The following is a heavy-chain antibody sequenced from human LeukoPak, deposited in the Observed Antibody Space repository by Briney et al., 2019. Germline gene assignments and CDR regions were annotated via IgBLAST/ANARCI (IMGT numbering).Heavy chain of an antibody. Sequence: SETLSLTCVVYGESFSGYYWTWIRQPPGKGLEWIGEINHSGSTNYNPSLKSRVTTSVDTSKNQFSLKLSSVTAADTAVYYCARGQHGAAAGTWYFDYWGQGTLVTVSS. CDR2: INHSGST. V-gene: IGHV4-34*01. J-gene: IGHJ4*02. CDR3: ARGQHGAAAGTWYFDY. D-gene: IGHD6-13*01. CDR1: GESFSGYY.